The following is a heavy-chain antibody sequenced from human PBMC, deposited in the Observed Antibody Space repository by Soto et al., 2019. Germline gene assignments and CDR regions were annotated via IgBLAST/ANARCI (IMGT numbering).Heavy chain of an antibody. CDR1: GGTFSSYA. D-gene: IGHD3-22*01. V-gene: IGHV1-69*01. CDR2: IIPIFGTA. Sequence: QVQLVQSGAEVKKPGSSVKVSCKASGGTFSSYAISWVRQAPGQGLEWMGGIIPIFGTANYAQKFQGRVTITADESTSTAYMELSGLRSEDTAVYYCARHSHYDSSGYYRDYGRDVWGQGATVTVFS. CDR3: ARHSHYDSSGYYRDYGRDV. J-gene: IGHJ6*02.